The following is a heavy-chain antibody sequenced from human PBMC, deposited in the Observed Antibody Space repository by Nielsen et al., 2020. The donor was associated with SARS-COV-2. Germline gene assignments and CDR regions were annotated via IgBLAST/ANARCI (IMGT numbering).Heavy chain of an antibody. CDR1: GFTFSSYA. Sequence: GGSLRLSCAASGFTFSSYAMSWVRQAPGKGLEWVSAISGSGGSTYYADSVKGRFTISRDNSKNTLYLQMNSLRAEGTAVYYCAKDESSGWYYFDYWGQGTLVTVSS. V-gene: IGHV3-23*01. J-gene: IGHJ4*02. CDR3: AKDESSGWYYFDY. CDR2: ISGSGGST. D-gene: IGHD6-19*01.